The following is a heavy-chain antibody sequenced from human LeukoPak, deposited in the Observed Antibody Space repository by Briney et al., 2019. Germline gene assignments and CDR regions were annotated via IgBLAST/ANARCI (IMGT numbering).Heavy chain of an antibody. CDR1: GYTFTSYD. J-gene: IGHJ5*02. D-gene: IGHD6-13*01. Sequence: ASVKVSCKASGYTFTSYDINWVRQATGQGLAWMGWMNPNSGNTGYAQKFQGRVTMTRNTSISTAYMELSSLRSEDTAVYYCARGPESSSWYRVVWFDPWGQGTLVTVSS. CDR2: MNPNSGNT. V-gene: IGHV1-8*01. CDR3: ARGPESSSWYRVVWFDP.